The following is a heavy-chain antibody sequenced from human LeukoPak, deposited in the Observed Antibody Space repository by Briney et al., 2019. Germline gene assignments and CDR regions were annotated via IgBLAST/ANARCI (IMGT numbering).Heavy chain of an antibody. CDR3: AREGISVATTRPFDY. J-gene: IGHJ4*02. CDR1: GGTFSSYA. D-gene: IGHD5-12*01. V-gene: IGHV1-69*04. Sequence: SVKVSCKASGGTFSSYAISWVRQAPGQGLEWMGRIIPILGIADYAQKFQGRVTITADKSTSTAYMELSNLRSEDTAVYYCAREGISVATTRPFDYWGQGTLVTVSS. CDR2: IIPILGIA.